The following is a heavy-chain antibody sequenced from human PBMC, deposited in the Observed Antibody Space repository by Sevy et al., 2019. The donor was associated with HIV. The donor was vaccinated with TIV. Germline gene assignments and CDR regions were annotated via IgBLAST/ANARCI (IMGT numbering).Heavy chain of an antibody. D-gene: IGHD2-2*01. Sequence: GGSLRLSCAASGFSFSNYWMSWVRQAPGKGLEWVANIKRDGSEKYYVASVKGGFTISRENARTSLFLQMNSLRGEDTAVYYCARDCSSASCLWGMDVWGQGTTVTVSS. CDR2: IKRDGSEK. CDR1: GFSFSNYW. J-gene: IGHJ6*02. CDR3: ARDCSSASCLWGMDV. V-gene: IGHV3-7*03.